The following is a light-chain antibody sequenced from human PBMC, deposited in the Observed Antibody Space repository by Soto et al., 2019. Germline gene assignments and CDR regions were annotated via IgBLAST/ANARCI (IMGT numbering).Light chain of an antibody. CDR2: DAS. CDR3: QQYDSSSPT. V-gene: IGKV1-5*01. CDR1: QNISVW. Sequence: DIQMTQSPSTLSASVGDGVTITCRASQNISVWLAWYQLRPGKAPKFLIYDASSLETGVPSRFSGSGSGTEFTLTIRSLQPDDFATYYCQQYDSSSPTVGQGTKLEIK. J-gene: IGKJ2*01.